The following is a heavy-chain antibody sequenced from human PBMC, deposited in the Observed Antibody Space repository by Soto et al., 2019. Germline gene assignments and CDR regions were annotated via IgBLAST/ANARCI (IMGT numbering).Heavy chain of an antibody. Sequence: AVGSMRLPCQASGFTFSSYAMSRVRQAPGNGLEWVSLVQSNKITYYADSVKGRFTVSRDNSKNTPYLQMDSLRVEDTALYYCAKEGHPPSAPAGYYYGMDVWGQGTTVTVS. V-gene: IGHV3-23*03. J-gene: IGHJ6*02. CDR1: GFTFSSYA. CDR2: VQSNKIT. CDR3: AKEGHPPSAPAGYYYGMDV.